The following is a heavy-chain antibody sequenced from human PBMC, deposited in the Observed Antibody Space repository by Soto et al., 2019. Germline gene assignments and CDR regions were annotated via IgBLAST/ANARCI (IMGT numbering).Heavy chain of an antibody. CDR3: ARVVTHYNGSYRTIDY. J-gene: IGHJ4*02. D-gene: IGHD1-26*01. Sequence: EVQLVESGGGLVQPGGSLRLSCAASGFSFRSYWMHWVRQAPGKGLVWVSRINSDGSSSTYADSVKGRFTISRDNAKNTLYLQMNSLRAEDTAVYYCARVVTHYNGSYRTIDYWGQGTLVTVCS. CDR1: GFSFRSYW. CDR2: INSDGSSS. V-gene: IGHV3-74*01.